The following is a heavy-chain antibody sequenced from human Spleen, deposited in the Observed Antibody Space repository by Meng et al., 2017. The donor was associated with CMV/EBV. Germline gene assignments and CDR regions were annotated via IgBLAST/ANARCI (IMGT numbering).Heavy chain of an antibody. CDR1: GFTFGSYG. CDR2: VSGDGGNT. V-gene: IGHV3-23*01. CDR3: AKDVGTIKDVGTIMFDC. Sequence: EVQLLESXGDLVQPGXSLRISXAACGFTFGSYGMSWVRQAPGKGLEWVSTVSGDGGNTHYADSVKGRFTISRDNSKNMLNLQMNSLGAEDTAVYYCAKDVGTIKDVGTIMFDCWGQGTLVTVSS. J-gene: IGHJ4*02. D-gene: IGHD1-26*01.